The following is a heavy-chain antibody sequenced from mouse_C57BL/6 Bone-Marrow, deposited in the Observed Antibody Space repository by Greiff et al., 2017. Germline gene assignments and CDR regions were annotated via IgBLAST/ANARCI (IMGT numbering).Heavy chain of an antibody. D-gene: IGHD1-1*01. CDR1: GFNIKDDY. J-gene: IGHJ2*01. Sequence: VQLQQSGAELVRPGASVKLSCPASGFNIKDDYMHWVKQRPEQGLEWIGWIDPENGDTEYASKFQGKATITADTSANTAYLQLSSLTSADTAVYYCTTVVHYWGQGTALTVTS. CDR3: TTVVHY. CDR2: IDPENGDT. V-gene: IGHV14-4*01.